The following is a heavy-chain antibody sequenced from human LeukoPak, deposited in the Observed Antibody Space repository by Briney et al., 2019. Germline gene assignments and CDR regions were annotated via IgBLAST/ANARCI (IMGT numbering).Heavy chain of an antibody. J-gene: IGHJ4*02. Sequence: ASVKVSCKVSGYTLTELSMHWVRQAPGKGLEWMGGFDPEDGETIYAQKFQGRVTMTEDTSTDTAYMEPSSLRSEDTAVYYCARWLQLDGYFDYWGQGTLVTVSS. CDR1: GYTLTELS. D-gene: IGHD5-24*01. V-gene: IGHV1-24*01. CDR3: ARWLQLDGYFDY. CDR2: FDPEDGET.